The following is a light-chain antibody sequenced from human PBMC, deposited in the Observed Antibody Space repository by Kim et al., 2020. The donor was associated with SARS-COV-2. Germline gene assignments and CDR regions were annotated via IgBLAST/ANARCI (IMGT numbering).Light chain of an antibody. CDR2: YDS. CDR1: NIGSKS. V-gene: IGLV3-21*04. J-gene: IGLJ1*01. CDR3: QVWDSSSDHV. Sequence: VAPGKTARITCGGNNIGSKSVHWYQQKPGQAPVLVIYYDSDRPSGIPERFSGSNSGNTATLTISRLEAGDEADYYCQVWDSSSDHVFGTGTKVTVL.